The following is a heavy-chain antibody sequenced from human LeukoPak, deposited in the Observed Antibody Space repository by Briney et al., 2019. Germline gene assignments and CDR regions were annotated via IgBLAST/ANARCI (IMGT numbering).Heavy chain of an antibody. D-gene: IGHD1-7*01. CDR2: IYHSGST. V-gene: IGHV4-38-2*02. Sequence: SETLSLTCTVSGYSISSGYYWGWIRQPPGKGLEWIGGIYHSGSTYYNPSLKSRVTISVDTSKNQFSLKLSSVTAADTAVYYCARVPTGTTSDFDYWGQGTLVTVSS. J-gene: IGHJ4*02. CDR3: ARVPTGTTSDFDY. CDR1: GYSISSGYY.